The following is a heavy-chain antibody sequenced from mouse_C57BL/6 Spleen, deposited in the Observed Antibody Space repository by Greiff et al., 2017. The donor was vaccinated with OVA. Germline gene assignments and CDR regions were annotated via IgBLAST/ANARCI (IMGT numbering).Heavy chain of an antibody. D-gene: IGHD2-4*01. V-gene: IGHV1-4*01. J-gene: IGHJ3*01. Sequence: QVHVKQSGAELARPGASVKMSCKASGYTFTSYTMHWVKQRPGQGLEWIGYINPSSGYTKYNQKFKDKATLTADKSSSTAYMQLSSLTSEDSAVYYCARTGDYDAWFAYWGQGTLVTVSA. CDR3: ARTGDYDAWFAY. CDR1: GYTFTSYT. CDR2: INPSSGYT.